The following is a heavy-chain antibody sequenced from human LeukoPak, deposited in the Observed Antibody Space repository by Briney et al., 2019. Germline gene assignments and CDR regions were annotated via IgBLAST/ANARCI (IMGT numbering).Heavy chain of an antibody. D-gene: IGHD3-9*01. J-gene: IGHJ4*02. CDR2: IRSKANSYAT. Sequence: GGSLRLSCAASGCTFSSYAMSWVRQASGKGLEWVGRIRSKANSYATAYAASGKGRFTISRDDSKNTAYLQMNSLKTEDTAVYYCTSIGDYDILTGYRPPDYWGQGTLVTVSS. CDR1: GCTFSSYA. V-gene: IGHV3-73*01. CDR3: TSIGDYDILTGYRPPDY.